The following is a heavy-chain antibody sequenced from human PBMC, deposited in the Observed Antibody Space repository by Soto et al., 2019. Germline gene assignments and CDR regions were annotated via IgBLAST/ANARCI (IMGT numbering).Heavy chain of an antibody. CDR3: ATDSIKGRGSQAAAGQQYHHYYYGMYV. CDR1: GGSFRNYA. V-gene: IGHV1-69*01. Sequence: QVRLVQSGAEVKKPESSVKVSCKASGGSFRNYAISWVRQAPGQGLEWMGGIIPILGAMNSAQKFQGRVTMTADESSTTAYMELNSLRSDDTAVYYCATDSIKGRGSQAAAGQQYHHYYYGMYVWGPGTTVIVSS. D-gene: IGHD6-13*01. J-gene: IGHJ6*02. CDR2: IIPILGAM.